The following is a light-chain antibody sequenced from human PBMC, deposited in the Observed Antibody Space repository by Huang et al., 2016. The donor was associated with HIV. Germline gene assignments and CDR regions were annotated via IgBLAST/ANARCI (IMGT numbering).Light chain of an antibody. CDR1: QSISSY. CDR2: AAS. CDR3: QQCDSTPIT. J-gene: IGKJ5*01. Sequence: DIQMTQSPSSLSAFVGDRVTITCRASQSISSYLNWYQKKPGKVPKLLISAASSLQSGVPSRFSGSGSGTDFTLTISSLQPEDFATYYCQQCDSTPITFGQGTRLEIK. V-gene: IGKV1-39*01.